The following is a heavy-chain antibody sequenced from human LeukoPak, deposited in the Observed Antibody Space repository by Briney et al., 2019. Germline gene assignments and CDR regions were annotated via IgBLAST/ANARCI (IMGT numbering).Heavy chain of an antibody. D-gene: IGHD1-26*01. V-gene: IGHV1-46*01. CDR1: GYTFTSYY. Sequence: AASVTVPCKASGYTFTSYYMHWVRQAPGQGLEWMGIINPSGGSTSYAQKFQGRVTMTRDMSTSTVYMELSSLRSEDTAVYYCAREPYSGSSNEERDAFDIWGQGTMVTVSS. J-gene: IGHJ3*02. CDR3: AREPYSGSSNEERDAFDI. CDR2: INPSGGST.